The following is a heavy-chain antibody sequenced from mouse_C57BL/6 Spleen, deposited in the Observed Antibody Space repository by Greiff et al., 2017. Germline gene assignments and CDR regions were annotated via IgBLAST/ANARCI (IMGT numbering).Heavy chain of an antibody. CDR1: GYTFTSYW. D-gene: IGHD2-4*01. CDR2: IDPSDSYT. V-gene: IGHV1-69*01. J-gene: IGHJ2*01. Sequence: VQLQQPGAELVMPGASVKLSCKASGYTFTSYWLHWVKQRPGQGLEWIGEIDPSDSYTNYNQKFKGKSTLTVDKSSSTAYMQLSSLTSEDTAVYYCARGRLGDWGQGTTLTVSS. CDR3: ARGRLGD.